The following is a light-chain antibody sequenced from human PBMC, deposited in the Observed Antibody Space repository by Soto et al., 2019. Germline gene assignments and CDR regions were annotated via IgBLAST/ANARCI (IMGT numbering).Light chain of an antibody. CDR2: SNN. V-gene: IGLV1-44*01. CDR3: AAWDGSLSSYV. Sequence: QSVLTQPPSASGTPGQRVTISCSGSSSNIGSNNVNWFQQLPGTAPKLLIHSNNQRPSGVPDRFSGSKSGTSAFLAIIGLQYEDEAAYYCAAWDGSLSSYVFGTGTKLTVL. CDR1: SSNIGSNN. J-gene: IGLJ1*01.